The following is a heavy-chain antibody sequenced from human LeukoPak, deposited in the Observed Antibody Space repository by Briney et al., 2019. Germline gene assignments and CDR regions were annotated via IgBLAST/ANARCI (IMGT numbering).Heavy chain of an antibody. Sequence: GGSLRLSCATSGFTFTNYALSWVRQAPGKGLEWVSAISVDGTNTYYSDSVKGRFTISRDNSKNTLYLQLNSLRVEDTALYYCAKDQGYDGYELFDYWGQGTLVTVSS. D-gene: IGHD5-12*01. J-gene: IGHJ4*02. CDR1: GFTFTNYA. CDR3: AKDQGYDGYELFDY. V-gene: IGHV3-23*01. CDR2: ISVDGTNT.